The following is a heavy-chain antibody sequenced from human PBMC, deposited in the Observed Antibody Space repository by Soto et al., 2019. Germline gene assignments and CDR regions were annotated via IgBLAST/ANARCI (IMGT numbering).Heavy chain of an antibody. CDR2: ISVYTGNT. CDR1: GYTFTSYG. CDR3: ARDRCTTDRCYTHHFDV. V-gene: IGHV1-18*04. Sequence: QVQLVQSGGEVTKPGASVKVSCKSSGYTFTSYGVSWVRQAPGQGLEWLGWISVYTGNTKQAQKFQDRVTLTTEASTGTASLELRSLRSDDTAVYYWARDRCTTDRCYTHHFDVWGQGTTVTVSS. J-gene: IGHJ6*02. D-gene: IGHD2-8*01.